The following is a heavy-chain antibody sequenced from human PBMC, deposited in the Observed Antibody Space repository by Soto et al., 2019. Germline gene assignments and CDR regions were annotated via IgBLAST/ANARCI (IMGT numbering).Heavy chain of an antibody. J-gene: IGHJ4*02. D-gene: IGHD3-3*01. Sequence: PGGSLRLSCAASGFTFSSYGMHWVRQAPGKGLEWVAVIWYDGSNKYYADSVKGRFTISRDNSKNTLYLQMNGLRAEDTAVYYCVRESDFWSGNFDYWGQGTLVTVSS. V-gene: IGHV3-33*01. CDR3: VRESDFWSGNFDY. CDR2: IWYDGSNK. CDR1: GFTFSSYG.